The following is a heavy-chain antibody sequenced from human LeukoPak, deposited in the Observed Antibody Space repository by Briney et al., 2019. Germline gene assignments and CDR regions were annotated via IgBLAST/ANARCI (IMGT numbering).Heavy chain of an antibody. J-gene: IGHJ4*02. Sequence: PSETLSLTCTVSGGSFSSYYWRWIRQPPGKGLEWIGYIYYSGSTNYSPSLKSRVTISVDTSENQFSLKLSSVTAADTAMYYCAREQLAYCGGDCYTLSYYFDYWGQGTLVTVSS. V-gene: IGHV4-59*01. D-gene: IGHD2-21*02. CDR3: AREQLAYCGGDCYTLSYYFDY. CDR1: GGSFSSYY. CDR2: IYYSGST.